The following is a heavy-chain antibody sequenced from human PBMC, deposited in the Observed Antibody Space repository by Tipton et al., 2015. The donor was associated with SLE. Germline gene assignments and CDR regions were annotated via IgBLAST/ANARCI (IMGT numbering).Heavy chain of an antibody. CDR3: ANSGWYNYFDY. D-gene: IGHD6-19*01. J-gene: IGHJ4*02. V-gene: IGHV1-46*01. CDR2: INPSGGST. CDR1: GYTFTSYY. Sequence: QLVQSGAEVKKPGASVKVSCKASGYTFTSYYMHWVRQAPGQGLEWMGIINPSGGSTSYAQKFQGRVTMTRDTSTSTVYMELNSLRAEDTAVYYCANSGWYNYFDYWGQGTLVTVSS.